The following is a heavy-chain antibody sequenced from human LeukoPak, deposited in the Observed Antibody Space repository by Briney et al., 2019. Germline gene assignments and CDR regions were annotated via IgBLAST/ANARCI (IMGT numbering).Heavy chain of an antibody. J-gene: IGHJ5*02. CDR3: ARGSHHFDT. Sequence: GVSLRLSCAASGFTFSSHWMQWVRQVPGKGLVWVSRINSDGSDTNYADSVKGRFTISRDKAKNTVYLQMNSLRVEDTAVYYCARGSHHFDTWGQGTLVTVSS. V-gene: IGHV3-74*01. CDR2: INSDGSDT. CDR1: GFTFSSHW.